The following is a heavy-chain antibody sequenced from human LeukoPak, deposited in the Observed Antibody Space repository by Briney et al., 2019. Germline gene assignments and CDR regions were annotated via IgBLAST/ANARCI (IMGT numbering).Heavy chain of an antibody. D-gene: IGHD3-3*01. CDR2: INHSGST. Sequence: SETLSLTCAVYGGSFSGYYWSWIRQPPGKGLEWIGEINHSGSTNYNPSLKSRVTISVDTSKNQFSLKLSSVTAADTAVCYCARGLYDFWSGYYREYYFDYWGQGTLVTVSS. J-gene: IGHJ4*02. V-gene: IGHV4-34*01. CDR3: ARGLYDFWSGYYREYYFDY. CDR1: GGSFSGYY.